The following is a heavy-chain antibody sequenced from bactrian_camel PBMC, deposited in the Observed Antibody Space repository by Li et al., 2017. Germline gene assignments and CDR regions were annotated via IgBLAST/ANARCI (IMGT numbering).Heavy chain of an antibody. Sequence: HVQLVESGGGAVQAGGSLRVSCGISGLMYSWYCLAWFRQAPGKERERVASIYLNSHRAIYGSSVKGRFTVSRDNAKNTMYLQMNNLKPDDTAVCYCYRAPDYRGQGTQVTVS. D-gene: IGHD2*01. CDR1: GLMYSWYC. J-gene: IGHJ4*01. CDR2: IYLNSHRA. V-gene: IGHV3S1*01. CDR3: YRAPDY.